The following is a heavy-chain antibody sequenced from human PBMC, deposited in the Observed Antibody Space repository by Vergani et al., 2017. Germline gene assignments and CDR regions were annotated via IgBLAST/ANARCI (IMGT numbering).Heavy chain of an antibody. CDR3: AKDPGYSSSWLHAFDI. J-gene: IGHJ3*02. D-gene: IGHD6-13*01. CDR1: GFTFSSYS. CDR2: ISSSSSYI. Sequence: EVQLVESGGGLVKPGGSLRLSCAASGFTFSSYSMNWVRQAPGKGLEWVSSISSSSSYIYYADSVKGRFTISRDNSKNTLYLQMNSLRAEDTAVYYCAKDPGYSSSWLHAFDIWGQGTMVTVSS. V-gene: IGHV3-21*01.